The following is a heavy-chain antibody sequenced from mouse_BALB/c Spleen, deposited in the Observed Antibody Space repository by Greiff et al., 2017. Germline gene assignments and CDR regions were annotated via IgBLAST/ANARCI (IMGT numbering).Heavy chain of an antibody. CDR2: IDPSDSYT. D-gene: IGHD1-1*01. J-gene: IGHJ2*01. CDR1: GYTFTSYW. Sequence: VQLQQPGAELVKPGASVKLSCKASGYTFTSYWMHWVKQRPGQGLEWIGEIDPSDSYTNYNQKFKGKATLTVDKSSSTAYMQLSSLTSEDSAVYYCARPIITTVVAHFDYWGQGTTLTVSS. V-gene: IGHV1-69*02. CDR3: ARPIITTVVAHFDY.